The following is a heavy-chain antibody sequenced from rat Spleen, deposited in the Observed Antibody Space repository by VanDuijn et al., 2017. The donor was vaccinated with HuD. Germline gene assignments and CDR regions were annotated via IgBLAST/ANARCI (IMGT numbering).Heavy chain of an antibody. Sequence: EVQLVESGGGLVQPGRSLKLSCVASGFTFSDYGMNWIRQAPGKGLEWVAYISSSSATIYYADTVKGRFTISRDNAKNTLYLQLSSLRSEDTAVYFCARRGNSAFVYWGQGTLVTVSS. CDR1: GFTFSDYG. J-gene: IGHJ3*01. D-gene: IGHD1-10*01. V-gene: IGHV5-34*01. CDR2: ISSSSATI. CDR3: ARRGNSAFVY.